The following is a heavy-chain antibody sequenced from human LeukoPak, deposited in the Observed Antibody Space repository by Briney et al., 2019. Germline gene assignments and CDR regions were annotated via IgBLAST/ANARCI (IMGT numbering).Heavy chain of an antibody. CDR1: GGSVSSSNYH. J-gene: IGHJ5*02. CDR3: ARPKSSGYNWFDP. D-gene: IGHD3-22*01. CDR2: IHHSGST. Sequence: SETLSLTCTVSGGSVSSSNYHWSWIRQPPGKGLEWIGSIHHSGSTYYNPSLKSRATISVDTSKNQFSLKVTSVTAADTAVYYCARPKSSGYNWFDPWGQGTLVTVSS. V-gene: IGHV4-39*01.